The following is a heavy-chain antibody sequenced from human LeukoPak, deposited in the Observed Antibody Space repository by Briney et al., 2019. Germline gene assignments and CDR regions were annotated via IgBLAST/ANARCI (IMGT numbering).Heavy chain of an antibody. CDR1: GFTFSSYT. CDR2: MSGSGGGT. J-gene: IGHJ4*02. CDR3: ARESMTTISLDC. D-gene: IGHD4-17*01. Sequence: GGSQRLSCAASGFTFSSYTMSWVRQAPGKGLEWVSTMSGSGGGTFYADSVKGRFTISRDNSKNTLYLQMNSLRAEDTAVYFCARESMTTISLDCWGQGTLVTVSS. V-gene: IGHV3-23*01.